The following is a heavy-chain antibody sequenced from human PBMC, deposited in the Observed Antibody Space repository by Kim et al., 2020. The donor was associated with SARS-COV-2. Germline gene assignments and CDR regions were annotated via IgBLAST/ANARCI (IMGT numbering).Heavy chain of an antibody. Sequence: GGSLRLSCAASGFTFKSYSMHWVRQAPGKGLEWVSSINNNGNYIYYADSLKGRFTISRDNAKNSLYLQMNNLRAEDTAVYYCAREWWLGGVDYWGQGALVTVSS. CDR1: GFTFKSYS. J-gene: IGHJ4*02. D-gene: IGHD6-19*01. V-gene: IGHV3-21*01. CDR2: INNNGNYI. CDR3: AREWWLGGVDY.